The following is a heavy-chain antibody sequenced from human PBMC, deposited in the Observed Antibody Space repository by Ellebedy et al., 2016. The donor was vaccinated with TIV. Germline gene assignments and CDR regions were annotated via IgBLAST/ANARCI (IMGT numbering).Heavy chain of an antibody. D-gene: IGHD5-24*01. Sequence: PGGSLRLSCAASGITFSSYSMRWVRQAPGKGLEWVSAISNNGSHTYYADSVKGRFTISRENANNLLYLQMNSLRAEDTAVYYCASRIEMMWGHGTLVTVSS. V-gene: IGHV3-21*01. CDR1: GITFSSYS. CDR2: ISNNGSHT. J-gene: IGHJ4*01. CDR3: ASRIEMM.